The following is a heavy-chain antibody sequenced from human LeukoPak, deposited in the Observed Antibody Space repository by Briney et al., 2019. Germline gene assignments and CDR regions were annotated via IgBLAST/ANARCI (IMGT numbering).Heavy chain of an antibody. CDR3: ARGGSSSWYVISYFDY. CDR2: IYSGGST. V-gene: IGHV3-53*01. CDR1: GFTVSSNY. Sequence: GGSLRLSCAASGFTVSSNYMSWVRQAPGKGLEWVSVIYSGGSTYYADSVKGRFTISRDNSKNTLYPQMNSLRAEDTAVYYCARGGSSSWYVISYFDYWGQGTLVTVSS. J-gene: IGHJ4*02. D-gene: IGHD6-13*01.